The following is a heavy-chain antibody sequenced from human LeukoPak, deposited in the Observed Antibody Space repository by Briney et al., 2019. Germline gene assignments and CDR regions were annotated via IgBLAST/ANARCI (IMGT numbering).Heavy chain of an antibody. D-gene: IGHD2-2*02. CDR2: IYYSGST. CDR1: GGSISSYY. V-gene: IGHV4-59*01. CDR3: ARSPSRGIVVVPAAIVAFDI. Sequence: SETLSLTCTVSGGSISSYYWSWIRQPPGKGLELIGYIYYSGSTNYNPSLKSRVTISVDTSKNQFSLKLSSVTAADTAVYYCARSPSRGIVVVPAAIVAFDIWGQGTMVTVSS. J-gene: IGHJ3*02.